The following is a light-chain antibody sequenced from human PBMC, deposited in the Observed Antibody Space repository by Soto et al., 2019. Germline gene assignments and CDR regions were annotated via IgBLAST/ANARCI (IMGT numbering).Light chain of an antibody. CDR1: GSDVGGYKY. J-gene: IGLJ1*01. CDR2: EVS. Sequence: QSVLTQPASVSGSPGQSITISCTGTGSDVGGYKYVSWYQQHPGKAPKLMIYEVSNRPSGVSNRFSGSKSGITASLTISGLQAEDEADYYCSSYAGSSNVFGTGTKVTVL. V-gene: IGLV2-14*01. CDR3: SSYAGSSNV.